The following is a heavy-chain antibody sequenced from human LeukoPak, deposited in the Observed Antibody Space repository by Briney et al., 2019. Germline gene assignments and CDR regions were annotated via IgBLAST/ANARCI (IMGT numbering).Heavy chain of an antibody. CDR3: ARDMEWELLTPYHFDY. D-gene: IGHD1-26*01. J-gene: IGHJ4*02. CDR2: ISSSSSTI. Sequence: PGGSLRLSCAASGFTFSSYSMNWVRQAPGKGLEWVSYISSSSSTIYYADSVKGRFTISRDNAKNSLYLQMNSLRAEDTAVYYCARDMEWELLTPYHFDYWGQGTLVTVSS. CDR1: GFTFSSYS. V-gene: IGHV3-48*01.